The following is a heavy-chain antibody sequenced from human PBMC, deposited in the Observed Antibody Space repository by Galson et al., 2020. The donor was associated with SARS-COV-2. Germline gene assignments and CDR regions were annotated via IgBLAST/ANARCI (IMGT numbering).Heavy chain of an antibody. J-gene: IGHJ4*02. V-gene: IGHV3-74*01. CDR1: GFTFSSYW. Sequence: GGSLRLSCAASGFTFSSYWMHWVRQAPGKGLVWVSRINSDGSSTSYADSVKGRFTISRDNAKNTLYLQMHSLRAEDTAVYYCARAVVATTNPFDNWGQGTLVTVSS. D-gene: IGHD5-12*01. CDR2: INSDGSST. CDR3: ARAVVATTNPFDN.